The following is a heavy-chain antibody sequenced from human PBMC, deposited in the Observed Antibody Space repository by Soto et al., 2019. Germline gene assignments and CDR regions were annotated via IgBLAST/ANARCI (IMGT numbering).Heavy chain of an antibody. J-gene: IGHJ5*02. Sequence: GGSLRLSCAASGFTFSSYSMNWVRQAPGKGLEWVSSISSSSSYIYYADSVKGRFTISRDNSKNSLYLQMNSLRVEDTAVYYCARDAPVPLSFDPWGQGTQVTVSS. CDR2: ISSSSSYI. CDR1: GFTFSSYS. CDR3: ARDAPVPLSFDP. V-gene: IGHV3-21*01. D-gene: IGHD6-6*01.